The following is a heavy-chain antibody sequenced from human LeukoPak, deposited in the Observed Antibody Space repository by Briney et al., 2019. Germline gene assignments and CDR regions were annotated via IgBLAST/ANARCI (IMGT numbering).Heavy chain of an antibody. CDR1: GGTFSRSA. Sequence: GASVKVSCKASGGTFSRSAISWVRQAPGQGLEWMGGIIPIFGPADYAQKFQGRVTITADESTSTAYMELSSLRSEDTAVYYCARVVPVNYYYYYMDVWGKGTTVTISS. V-gene: IGHV1-69*13. CDR2: IIPIFGPA. D-gene: IGHD2-2*01. J-gene: IGHJ6*03. CDR3: ARVVPVNYYYYYMDV.